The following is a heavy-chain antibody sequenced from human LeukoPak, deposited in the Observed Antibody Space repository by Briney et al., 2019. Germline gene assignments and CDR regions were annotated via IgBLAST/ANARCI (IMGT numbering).Heavy chain of an antibody. CDR2: INSDGSTT. Sequence: GGSLRLSCAVSGFTFSSYWMQWVRQAPGKGLVWVARINSDGSTTNYADSVKGRFTISRDNAKSTLYLQMNSLSDEDTAVYYCTRTGDYYYAYWGQGAQVTVSS. CDR3: TRTGDYYYAY. V-gene: IGHV3-74*01. CDR1: GFTFSSYW. J-gene: IGHJ4*02. D-gene: IGHD3-3*01.